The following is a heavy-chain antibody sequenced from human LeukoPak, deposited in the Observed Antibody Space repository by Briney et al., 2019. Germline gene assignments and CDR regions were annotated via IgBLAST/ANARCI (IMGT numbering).Heavy chain of an antibody. Sequence: PSETLSLTCTVSGGSISSYYWSWIRQPPGKGLEWIGYIYYSGSTNYNPSLKSRVTISVDTSKNQFSLKLSSVTAADTAVYYCARIHGYSYGLPDYWGQGTLVTVSS. D-gene: IGHD5-18*01. J-gene: IGHJ4*02. CDR3: ARIHGYSYGLPDY. V-gene: IGHV4-59*08. CDR1: GGSISSYY. CDR2: IYYSGST.